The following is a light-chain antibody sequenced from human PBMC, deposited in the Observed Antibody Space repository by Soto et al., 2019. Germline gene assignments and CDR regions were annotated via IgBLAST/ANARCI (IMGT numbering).Light chain of an antibody. CDR2: EVK. CDR3: SAYTTSSTV. CDR1: SSDGDDYKD. V-gene: IGLV2-14*01. J-gene: IGLJ1*01. Sequence: QSVLTQPASVSGSPGQSITISCTGTSSDGDDYKDVSWYQQHPGKAPKLMIYEVKYRPSGVSDRFSGSKSGNTASLTISGLQDEDEAEYYCSAYTTSSTVFGTGTKLTVL.